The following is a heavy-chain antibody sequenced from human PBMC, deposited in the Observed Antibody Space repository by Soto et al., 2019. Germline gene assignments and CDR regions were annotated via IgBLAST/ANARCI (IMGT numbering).Heavy chain of an antibody. D-gene: IGHD1-20*01. CDR3: ARWVEVSLDYFDS. Sequence: SETLSLTCTVSGGSMSNGCYYWSWVRQNPGKGLEWIGHIYHSGRTYYNPSLKSRVGILVDTSKNQFSLNLNSVTAADTAVYYCARWVEVSLDYFDSWGQGTPVTVSS. CDR1: GGSMSNGCYY. CDR2: IYHSGRT. V-gene: IGHV4-31*03. J-gene: IGHJ4*02.